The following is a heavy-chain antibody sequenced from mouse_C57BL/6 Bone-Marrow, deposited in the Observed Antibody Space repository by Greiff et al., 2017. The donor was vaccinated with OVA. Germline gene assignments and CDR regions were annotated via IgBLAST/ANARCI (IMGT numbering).Heavy chain of an antibody. CDR1: GYSFTGYY. CDR3: ARSLTTVPLYYFDY. V-gene: IGHV1-42*01. D-gene: IGHD1-1*01. CDR2: INPSTGGT. Sequence: VQLQQSGPELVKPGASVKISCKASGYSFTGYYMNWVKQSPEKSLEWIGEINPSTGGTTYNQKFKAKATLTVDKSSSTAYMKLKSLTSEDSAVYYCARSLTTVPLYYFDYWGQGTTLTVSS. J-gene: IGHJ2*01.